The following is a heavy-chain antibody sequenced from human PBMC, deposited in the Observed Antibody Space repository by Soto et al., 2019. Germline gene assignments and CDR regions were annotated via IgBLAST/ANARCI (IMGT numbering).Heavy chain of an antibody. V-gene: IGHV1-69*04. J-gene: IGHJ4*02. CDR3: ARDSEYYYDSSGYLIDY. CDR1: GGTFSSYT. Sequence: ASVKVSCKASGGTFSSYTISWVRQAPGQGLEWMGRIIPIRGITNYAQKFQGRVTITTDKSTSTVYMELSSLRSEDTAVYYCARDSEYYYDSSGYLIDYWGQGTLVTVSS. D-gene: IGHD3-22*01. CDR2: IIPIRGIT.